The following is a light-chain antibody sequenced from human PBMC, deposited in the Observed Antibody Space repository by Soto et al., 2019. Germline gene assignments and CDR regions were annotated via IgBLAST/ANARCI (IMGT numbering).Light chain of an antibody. Sequence: EIQMTQSQYSLCASVGDRVTITCRVSQSISSYLNWYQQKPGKAPKLLIYAASSLQSGVPSRFSGSGSGTDFTLTISSLQPEDFATYYCQQSYSTPPIPFCHVTRLEV. V-gene: IGKV1-39*01. J-gene: IGKJ5*01. CDR2: AAS. CDR1: QSISSY. CDR3: QQSYSTPPIP.